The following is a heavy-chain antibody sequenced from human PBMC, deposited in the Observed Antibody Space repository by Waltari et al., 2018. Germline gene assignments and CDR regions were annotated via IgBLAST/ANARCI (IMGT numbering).Heavy chain of an antibody. Sequence: QVQLVESGGGVVQPGRSLRLSCAASGFTFIPYTRHWVRQAPGKGLEWVAVTSHDESHKYYADSVKGRFTISKDNSKNTLYLQMNSLSTEDTAMYYCARDDRDGLPDYFDFWGQGTLVTVSS. CDR1: GFTFIPYT. J-gene: IGHJ4*02. CDR2: TSHDESHK. V-gene: IGHV3-30*01. D-gene: IGHD2-8*01. CDR3: ARDDRDGLPDYFDF.